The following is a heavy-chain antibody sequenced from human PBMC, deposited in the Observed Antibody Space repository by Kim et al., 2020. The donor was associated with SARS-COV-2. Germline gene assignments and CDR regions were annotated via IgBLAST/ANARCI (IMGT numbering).Heavy chain of an antibody. CDR3: ARGYDSSGYYPDY. J-gene: IGHJ4*02. Sequence: YNPSLKSRVTISVDTSKNQFSLKLSSVTAADTAVYYCARGYDSSGYYPDYWGQGTLVTVSS. V-gene: IGHV4-34*01. D-gene: IGHD3-22*01.